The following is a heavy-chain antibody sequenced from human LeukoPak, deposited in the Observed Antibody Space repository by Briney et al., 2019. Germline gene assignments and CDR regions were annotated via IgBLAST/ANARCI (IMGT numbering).Heavy chain of an antibody. V-gene: IGHV3-53*01. J-gene: IGHJ4*03. D-gene: IGHD6-19*01. CDR3: ARTYSSGSRPYYFDY. CDR2: TYSGGST. CDR1: GFTVSSNF. Sequence: PGGSLRLSCAASGFTVSSNFMSRVRQAPGKGLEWVSVTYSGGSTYYADSVKGRFTISRDNSKNTLYLQMNSLRAEDTAVYHCARTYSSGSRPYYFDYWGQGTTVTVSS.